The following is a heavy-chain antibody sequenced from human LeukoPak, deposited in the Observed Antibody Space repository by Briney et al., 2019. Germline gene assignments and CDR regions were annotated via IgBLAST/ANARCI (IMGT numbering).Heavy chain of an antibody. Sequence: PGGSLRLSCAASGFTFSSYGMHWVRQAPGKGLEWVAVISYDGSNKYYADSVKGRFTISRDNSKNTLYLQMNSLRAADTAVYYCACTGSTGIIYAKYFQHWGQGTLVTVSS. J-gene: IGHJ1*01. CDR3: ACTGSTGIIYAKYFQH. CDR1: GFTFSSYG. D-gene: IGHD1-1*01. V-gene: IGHV3-30*03. CDR2: ISYDGSNK.